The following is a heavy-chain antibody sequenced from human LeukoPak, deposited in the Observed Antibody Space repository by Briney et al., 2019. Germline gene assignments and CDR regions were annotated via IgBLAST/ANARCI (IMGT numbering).Heavy chain of an antibody. D-gene: IGHD6-13*01. CDR2: IYHSGST. J-gene: IGHJ1*01. CDR3: ARAGFYSSSWYFQH. V-gene: IGHV4-30-2*01. Sequence: LRLSCAASGFTFSSYAMSWIRQPPGKGLEWIGYIYHSGSTYYNPSLKSRVTISVDRSKNQFSLKLSSVTAADTAVYYCARAGFYSSSWYFQHWGQGTLVTVSS. CDR1: GFTFSSYA.